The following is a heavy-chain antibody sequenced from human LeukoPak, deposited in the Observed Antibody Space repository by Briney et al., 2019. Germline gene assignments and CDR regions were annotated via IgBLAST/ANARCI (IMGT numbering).Heavy chain of an antibody. CDR2: ISSSSSYI. CDR3: ARDLLGYNYHYMDV. CDR1: GFTFSDYN. D-gene: IGHD3-22*01. V-gene: IGHV3-21*01. Sequence: GGSLRLSCAASGFTFSDYNMNWVRQAPGRGLDWVSSISSSSSYIYYADSVKGRFTISRDNAKNSLYLQMNSLRAEDTAVYYCARDLLGYNYHYMDVWGKGTTVTVSS. J-gene: IGHJ6*03.